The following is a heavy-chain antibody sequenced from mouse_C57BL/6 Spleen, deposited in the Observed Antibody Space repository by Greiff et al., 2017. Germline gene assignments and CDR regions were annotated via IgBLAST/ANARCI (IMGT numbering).Heavy chain of an antibody. CDR3: ARDWDPIVLDY. CDR2: INPNNGGT. Sequence: QVQLQQPGTELVKPGASVKLSCKASGYTFTSYWMHWVKQRPGQGLEWIGNINPNNGGTNYNEKFKSKATLTVDKSSSTAYRQLSSLTSEDAAVYYCARDWDPIVLDYWGQGTTLTVSS. J-gene: IGHJ2*01. V-gene: IGHV1-53*01. CDR1: GYTFTSYW. D-gene: IGHD2-12*01.